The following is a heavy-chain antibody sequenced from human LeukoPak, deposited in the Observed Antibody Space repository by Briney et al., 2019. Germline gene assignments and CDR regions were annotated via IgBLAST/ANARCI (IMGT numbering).Heavy chain of an antibody. CDR1: GFTFSSYS. D-gene: IGHD6-13*01. Sequence: PGGSLRLSCAASGFTFSSYSMNWVRQAPGKGLEWVSYISSSGSTIYYADSVKGRFTISRDNAKNSLYLQMNSLRAEDTAVYYCARDREAGYSSSWVNWFDPWGQGTLVTVSS. J-gene: IGHJ5*02. CDR2: ISSSGSTI. CDR3: ARDREAGYSSSWVNWFDP. V-gene: IGHV3-48*04.